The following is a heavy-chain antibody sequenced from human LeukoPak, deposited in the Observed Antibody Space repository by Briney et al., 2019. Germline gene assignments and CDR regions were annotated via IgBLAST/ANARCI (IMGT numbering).Heavy chain of an antibody. CDR3: ARSKAGGY. Sequence: GGSLRLSCAASGFTFNKYWMTRVRQAPGKGLEWVANVNQDGTEKYYVDSVKGRFNTSRDNAKNSLYLHMNSLRAEDTAVYYCARSKAGGYWGQGTLVIVST. D-gene: IGHD3-10*01. CDR2: VNQDGTEK. V-gene: IGHV3-7*01. CDR1: GFTFNKYW. J-gene: IGHJ4*02.